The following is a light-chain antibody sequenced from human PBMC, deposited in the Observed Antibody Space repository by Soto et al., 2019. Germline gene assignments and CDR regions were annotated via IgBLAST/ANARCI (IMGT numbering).Light chain of an antibody. CDR3: QQYNNWPPLT. CDR2: GAS. J-gene: IGKJ4*01. CDR1: QSIGSD. Sequence: VLMTQSPATLSVSPGERAALSCRASQSIGSDLAWYQQKPGQAPRLLIYGASTRATGIPARFSGSGSGTEFTLTISSLQSEDFAVYYCQQYNNWPPLTVGGGTKVDSK. V-gene: IGKV3-15*01.